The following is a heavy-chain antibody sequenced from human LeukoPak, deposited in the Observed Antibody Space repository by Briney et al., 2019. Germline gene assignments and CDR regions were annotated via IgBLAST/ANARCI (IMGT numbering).Heavy chain of an antibody. CDR1: GGSISSFY. CDR2: IYSTGST. CDR3: ARGGYKFTF. J-gene: IGHJ4*02. D-gene: IGHD5-24*01. Sequence: SETLSLTCTVSGGSISSFYWSWIRQPPGKGLEWIGYIYSTGSTNYNPSLKSRVTISVGTSKNQFSLKLSSVTAADTAVYYCARGGYKFTFWGQGTLVTVSS. V-gene: IGHV4-59*01.